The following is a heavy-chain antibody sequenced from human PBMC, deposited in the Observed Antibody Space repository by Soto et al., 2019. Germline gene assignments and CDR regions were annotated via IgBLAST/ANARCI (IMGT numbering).Heavy chain of an antibody. CDR1: GFTFSSYA. CDR3: AMTPYCSSTSCYKEGWFDP. CDR2: ISGSGGST. D-gene: IGHD2-2*02. Sequence: GESLKISCAASGFTFSSYAMSWVRQAPGKGLEWVSAISGSGGSTYYADSVKGRFTISRDNSKNTLYLQMNSLRAEDTAVYYCAMTPYCSSTSCYKEGWFDPWGQGTLVTVSS. V-gene: IGHV3-23*01. J-gene: IGHJ5*02.